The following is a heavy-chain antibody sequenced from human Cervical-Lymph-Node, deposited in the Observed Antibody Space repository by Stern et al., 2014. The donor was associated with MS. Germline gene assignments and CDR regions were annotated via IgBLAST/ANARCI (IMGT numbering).Heavy chain of an antibody. CDR2: IYWDDDK. V-gene: IGHV2-5*02. D-gene: IGHD2/OR15-2a*01. J-gene: IGHJ4*02. CDR3: ARRGSPNHGGYFFDS. Sequence: QVTLKESGPTLVKPTETLRLTCTFSGFSLTLTGEAVAWIRQPPGKALEWLALIYWDDDKVYSPSLKNRIALTKDTSKHQVVFTLTNMDPMDTATYYCARRGSPNHGGYFFDSWGQGILVTVSS. CDR1: GFSLTLTGEA.